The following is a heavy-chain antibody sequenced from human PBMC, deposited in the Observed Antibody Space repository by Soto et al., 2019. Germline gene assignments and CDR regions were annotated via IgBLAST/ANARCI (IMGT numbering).Heavy chain of an antibody. J-gene: IGHJ5*02. CDR2: IYSSGRT. V-gene: IGHV4-31*03. CDR3: ARMGLHLGEWSRNWFDP. Sequence: QVQLQESGPGLVKPSQTLSLTCSLSGGSINSDEFYWTWIRQSPGKGLEWIGYIYSSGRTHHNPSLKRRINISLDTSNNLVSLRLSSVTAADTAVYYCARMGLHLGEWSRNWFDPWGRGTLVTVSS. CDR1: GGSINSDEFY. D-gene: IGHD3-16*01.